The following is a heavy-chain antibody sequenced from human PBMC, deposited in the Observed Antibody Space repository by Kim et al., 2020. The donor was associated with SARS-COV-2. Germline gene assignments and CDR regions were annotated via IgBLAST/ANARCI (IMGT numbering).Heavy chain of an antibody. CDR2: IYYSGST. V-gene: IGHV4-31*03. CDR1: GGSISSGGYY. Sequence: SETLSLTCTVSGGSISSGGYYWSWIRQHPGKGLEWIGYIYYSGSTYYNPSLKSRVTISVDTSKNQFSLKLGSVTAAGTAVYYCARAPLTIFGVVIQNFDYWGQGTLVTVSS. D-gene: IGHD3-3*01. J-gene: IGHJ4*02. CDR3: ARAPLTIFGVVIQNFDY.